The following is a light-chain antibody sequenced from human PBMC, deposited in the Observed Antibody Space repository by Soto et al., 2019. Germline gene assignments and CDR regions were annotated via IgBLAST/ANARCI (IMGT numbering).Light chain of an antibody. CDR1: ASDIGNYNY. CDR2: GVS. Sequence: QSALTQPASVSGSPGQSITISCTGTASDIGNYNYVSWYQQHPGKAPKLIIYGVSNRPSGVSNRFSGSKSGNAASLTISGLQAEDEADYYCSSYTAYTTLWVVGGGTK. V-gene: IGLV2-14*01. CDR3: SSYTAYTTLWV. J-gene: IGLJ3*02.